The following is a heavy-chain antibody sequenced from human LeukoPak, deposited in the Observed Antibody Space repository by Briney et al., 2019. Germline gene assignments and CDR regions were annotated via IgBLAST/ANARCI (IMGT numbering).Heavy chain of an antibody. CDR2: ISSNGGST. J-gene: IGHJ4*02. CDR3: ARDLRLKELAYCGGDCLDY. CDR1: GFTFSNYA. Sequence: PGGSLRLSCAASGFTFSNYAMHWVRQAPGKGLEYVSDISSNGGSTYYANSVKGRFTISRDNSKNTLYPQMGSLRAEDMAVYYCARDLRLKELAYCGGDCLDYWGQGTLVTVSS. D-gene: IGHD2-21*02. V-gene: IGHV3-64*01.